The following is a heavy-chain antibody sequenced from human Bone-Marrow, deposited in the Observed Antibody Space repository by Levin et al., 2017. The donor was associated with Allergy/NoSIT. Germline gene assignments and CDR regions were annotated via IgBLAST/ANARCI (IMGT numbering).Heavy chain of an antibody. Sequence: GESLKISCAASGFTFSSYGMHWVRQAPGKGLEWVAVISYDGSNKYYADSVKGRFTISRDNSKNTLYLQMNSLRAEDTAVYYCAKTAPYDFWGGGPDYWGQGALVTVSS. CDR3: AKTAPYDFWGGGPDY. V-gene: IGHV3-30*18. CDR2: ISYDGSNK. J-gene: IGHJ4*02. CDR1: GFTFSSYG. D-gene: IGHD3-3*01.